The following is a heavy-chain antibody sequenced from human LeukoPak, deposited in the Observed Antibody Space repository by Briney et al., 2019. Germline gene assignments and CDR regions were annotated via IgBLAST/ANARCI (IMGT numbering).Heavy chain of an antibody. CDR1: GYTFTGYY. V-gene: IGHV1-2*02. CDR2: INPNSGGT. CDR3: ARTYYYDSSGYYSYAFDI. D-gene: IGHD3-22*01. J-gene: IGHJ3*02. Sequence: ASVKVSCKASGYTFTGYYMHWVRHAPGHGLEWMGWINPNSGGTNYAQKFQGRVTMTRDTSISTAYMELSRLRSDDTAVYYCARTYYYDSSGYYSYAFDIWGQGTMVTVSS.